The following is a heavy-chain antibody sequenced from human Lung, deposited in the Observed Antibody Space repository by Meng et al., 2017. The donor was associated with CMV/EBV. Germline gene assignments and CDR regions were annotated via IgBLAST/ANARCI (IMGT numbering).Heavy chain of an antibody. J-gene: IGHJ4*02. Sequence: LTCAASGFTFSDFAMSWVRQAPGKGLEWVSVIYSGGRSTSYADSVKGRFTISRDNSKNTLYLQMNRLRADDTAVYYCAKMYCGTTSCYIFDFWGLGTLVTVSS. CDR2: IYSGGRST. CDR3: AKMYCGTTSCYIFDF. CDR1: GFTFSDFA. D-gene: IGHD2-2*02. V-gene: IGHV3-23*03.